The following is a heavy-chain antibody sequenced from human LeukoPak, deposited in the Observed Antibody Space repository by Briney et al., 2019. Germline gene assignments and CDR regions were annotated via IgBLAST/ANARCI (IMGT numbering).Heavy chain of an antibody. Sequence: GASVKVSCKASGGTFSSYAISWVRQAPGQGLEWMGWINPNSGGTNYAQKFQGRVTMTRDTSISTAYMELSRLRSDDTAVYYCARVQYYYDSSGYYGFWGQGTLVTVSS. D-gene: IGHD3-22*01. CDR3: ARVQYYYDSSGYYGF. J-gene: IGHJ4*02. CDR2: INPNSGGT. V-gene: IGHV1-2*02. CDR1: GGTFSSYA.